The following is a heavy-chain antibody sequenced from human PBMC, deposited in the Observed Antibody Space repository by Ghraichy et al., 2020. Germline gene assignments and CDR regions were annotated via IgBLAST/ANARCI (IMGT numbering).Heavy chain of an antibody. V-gene: IGHV4-59*01. D-gene: IGHD3-22*01. CDR1: GVSISSYY. Sequence: SETLSLTCTVSGVSISSYYWSWIRQPPGKGLEWIGYIHYSGSSNYNPSLKSRVTISLDMSNNQFSLKLSSVTAADAAVYYCASYYYSSGISYYMDVWGKGTTVTVSS. J-gene: IGHJ6*03. CDR3: ASYYYSSGISYYMDV. CDR2: IHYSGSS.